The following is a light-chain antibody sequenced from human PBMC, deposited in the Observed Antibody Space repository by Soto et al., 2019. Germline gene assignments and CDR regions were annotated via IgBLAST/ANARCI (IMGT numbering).Light chain of an antibody. CDR1: QSVLYNSDNKNS. V-gene: IGKV4-1*01. CDR2: WAS. J-gene: IGKJ4*01. CDR3: QQYYTTLS. Sequence: DFVMTQSPDSLAVSLGERATINCKSSQSVLYNSDNKNSLAWYQQKPGQPPKLLIYWASTRDSGVPDRFSGSGSGADFTLTISSLQAEDVAVYYCQQYYTTLSFGGGTKVEIK.